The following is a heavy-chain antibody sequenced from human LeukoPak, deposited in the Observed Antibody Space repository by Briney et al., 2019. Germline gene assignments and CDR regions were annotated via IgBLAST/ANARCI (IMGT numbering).Heavy chain of an antibody. Sequence: GGSLRLSCAVSGLIFRSYWMSWVRQAPGKGLEWVANINQDGSEKYFVDSVKGRFTISRDNAKNSLYLQMNSLRAEDTAVYYCARTSGYDSANYYYYGVDVWGQGTTVTVSS. CDR3: ARTSGYDSANYYYYGVDV. CDR2: INQDGSEK. J-gene: IGHJ6*02. V-gene: IGHV3-7*03. CDR1: GLIFRSYW. D-gene: IGHD5-12*01.